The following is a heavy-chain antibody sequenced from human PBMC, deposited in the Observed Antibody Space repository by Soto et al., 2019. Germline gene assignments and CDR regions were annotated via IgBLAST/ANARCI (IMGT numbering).Heavy chain of an antibody. J-gene: IGHJ4*02. CDR2: ISFDGNSL. V-gene: IGHV3-30-3*01. Sequence: GGSLRLSCAASQLSFRSYAMQWIRQSPGKGLEWVAVISFDGNSLHYADSVRDRFTISRDNSKNTLYLQMNSLRPEDTAVYYCARTFDTITYYFDYWGQGTVVTVSS. CDR1: QLSFRSYA. CDR3: ARTFDTITYYFDY. D-gene: IGHD3-9*01.